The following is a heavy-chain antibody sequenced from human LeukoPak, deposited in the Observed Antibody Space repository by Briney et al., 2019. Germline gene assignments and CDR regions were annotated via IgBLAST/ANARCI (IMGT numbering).Heavy chain of an antibody. CDR3: ARVVAARPPYYYYYYMDV. Sequence: SETLSLTCTVSGGSISSYYWSWIRQPPGKGLEWIGYIYYSGSTNYNPSLKSRVTISVDTPKNQFSLKLSSVTAADTAVYYCARVVAARPPYYYYYYMDVWGKGTTVTVSS. CDR2: IYYSGST. J-gene: IGHJ6*03. CDR1: GGSISSYY. D-gene: IGHD6-6*01. V-gene: IGHV4-59*01.